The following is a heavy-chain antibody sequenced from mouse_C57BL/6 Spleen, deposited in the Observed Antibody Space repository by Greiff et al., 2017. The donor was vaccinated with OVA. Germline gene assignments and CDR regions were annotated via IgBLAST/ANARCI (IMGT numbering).Heavy chain of an antibody. CDR1: GYTFTGYW. Sequence: QVQLKESGAELMKPGASVKLSCKATGYTFTGYWIEWVKQRPGHGLEWIGEILPGSGSTNYNEKFKGKATFTADTSSNTAYMQLSSLTTEDSAIYYCARGIYYGNYPNYAMDYWGQGTSVTVSS. J-gene: IGHJ4*01. CDR2: ILPGSGST. V-gene: IGHV1-9*01. D-gene: IGHD2-1*01. CDR3: ARGIYYGNYPNYAMDY.